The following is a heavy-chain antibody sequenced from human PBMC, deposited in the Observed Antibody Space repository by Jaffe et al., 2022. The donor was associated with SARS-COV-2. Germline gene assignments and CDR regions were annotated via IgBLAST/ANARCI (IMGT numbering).Heavy chain of an antibody. J-gene: IGHJ5*02. CDR2: IIPILGIA. V-gene: IGHV1-69*02. D-gene: IGHD1-26*01. CDR3: ASKGAYSGSYVWFDP. CDR1: GGTFSSYT. Sequence: QVQLVQSGAEVKKPGSSVKVSCKASGGTFSSYTISWVRQAPGQGLEWMGRIIPILGIANYAQKFQGRVTITADKSTSTAYMELSSLRSEDTAVYYCASKGAYSGSYVWFDPWGQGTLVTVSS.